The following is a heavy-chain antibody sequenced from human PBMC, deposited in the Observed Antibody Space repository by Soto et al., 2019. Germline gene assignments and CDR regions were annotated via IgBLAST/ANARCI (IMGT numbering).Heavy chain of an antibody. V-gene: IGHV3-21*01. J-gene: IGHJ3*02. D-gene: IGHD3-22*01. CDR1: GFTFSSYT. CDR2: ISSSSSHI. Sequence: EVQLVESGGGLVKPGGSLRLSCAGSGFTFSSYTMNWVRQAPGKGLEWVSSISSSSSHIFYAESVKGRFTISRDNAKNSLYLQLNSLRAEDTAMYYCARRYYSDSHISAFDIWGQGTMVTVSS. CDR3: ARRYYSDSHISAFDI.